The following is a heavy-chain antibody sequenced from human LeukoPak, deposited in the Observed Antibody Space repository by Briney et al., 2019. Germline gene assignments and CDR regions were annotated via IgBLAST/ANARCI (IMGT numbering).Heavy chain of an antibody. CDR2: INAGNGNT. V-gene: IGHV1-3*01. CDR3: ARAVGGGVTAGGDY. Sequence: ASVKVSCKASGYTFTSYAMHWVRQAPRQRLEWMGWINAGNGNTKYSQKFQGRVTITRDTSASTAYMELSSLRSEDTAVYYCARAVGGGVTAGGDYWGQGTLVTVSS. CDR1: GYTFTSYA. D-gene: IGHD3-16*01. J-gene: IGHJ4*02.